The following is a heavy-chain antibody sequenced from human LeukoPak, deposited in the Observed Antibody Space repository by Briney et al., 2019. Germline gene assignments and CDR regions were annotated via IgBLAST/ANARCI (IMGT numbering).Heavy chain of an antibody. J-gene: IGHJ5*02. Sequence: ASVKVSCKASGYTFTGYYMHWVRQAPGQGLEWMGWINPNSGGTNYAQKFQGRVTMTRDTSTSTVYMDLRSLRSEDTAVYFCARDMLAVPSNWFDPWGQRTLVTVSS. CDR1: GYTFTGYY. CDR3: ARDMLAVPSNWFDP. V-gene: IGHV1-2*02. CDR2: INPNSGGT. D-gene: IGHD2-8*01.